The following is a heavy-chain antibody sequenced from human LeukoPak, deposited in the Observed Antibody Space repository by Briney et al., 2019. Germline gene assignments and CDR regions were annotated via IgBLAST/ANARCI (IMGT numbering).Heavy chain of an antibody. Sequence: GGSLRLSCATSGFTLRYYQMNWVRQAPGKGLEWISYINVVNGAIYYADSVKGRFTISGDIATNSVYLQMNSLRAEDTALYYCVRDGNRGYDMDVWGQGTAVTVSS. CDR1: GFTLRYYQ. J-gene: IGHJ6*02. D-gene: IGHD3-10*01. CDR2: INVVNGAI. CDR3: VRDGNRGYDMDV. V-gene: IGHV3-48*01.